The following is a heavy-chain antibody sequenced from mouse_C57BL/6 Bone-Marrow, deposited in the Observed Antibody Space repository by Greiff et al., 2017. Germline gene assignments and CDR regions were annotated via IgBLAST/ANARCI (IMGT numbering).Heavy chain of an antibody. Sequence: EVQRVESGAELVRPGASVKLSCTASGFNIKYDYMHWVKQRPEQGLGWIGWIDPENGDTEYASKFQGKATITADTTSNTDYLQLSSLTSEDTAVYYCTPKYYGSRGVAYWGQGTLVTVSA. D-gene: IGHD1-1*01. CDR2: IDPENGDT. V-gene: IGHV14-4*01. CDR3: TPKYYGSRGVAY. CDR1: GFNIKYDY. J-gene: IGHJ3*01.